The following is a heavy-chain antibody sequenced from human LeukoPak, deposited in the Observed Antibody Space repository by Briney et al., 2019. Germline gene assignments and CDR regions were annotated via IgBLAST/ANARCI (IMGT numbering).Heavy chain of an antibody. D-gene: IGHD4-11*01. CDR1: GFTFSSYS. J-gene: IGHJ6*02. V-gene: IGHV3-21*01. CDR2: ISSSSSYI. CDR3: ARPLGRTVTPGGYYYYGMDV. Sequence: TGGSLRLSCAASGFTFSSYSMNWVRQAPGKGLEWVSSISSSSSYIYYADSVKGRFTISRDNSKNTLYLQMNSLRVEDTAVYYCARPLGRTVTPGGYYYYGMDVWGQGTTVTVSS.